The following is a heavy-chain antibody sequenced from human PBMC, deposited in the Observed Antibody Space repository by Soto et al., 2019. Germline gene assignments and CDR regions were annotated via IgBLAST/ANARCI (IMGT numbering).Heavy chain of an antibody. V-gene: IGHV1-2*02. Sequence: ASVKVSCKASGYTFTGYYMHWVRQAPGQGLEWMGWINPNSGGTNYAQKFQGRVTMTRDTSISTAYMELSRLRSDDTAVYYCARDSNWGSYYHHNCTHVRGPAPNVTGSS. CDR1: GYTFTGYY. D-gene: IGHD7-27*01. CDR3: ARDSNWGSYYHHNCTHV. J-gene: IGHJ6*02. CDR2: INPNSGGT.